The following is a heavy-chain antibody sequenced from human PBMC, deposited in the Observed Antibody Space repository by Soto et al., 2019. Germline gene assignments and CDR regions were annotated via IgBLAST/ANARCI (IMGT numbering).Heavy chain of an antibody. D-gene: IGHD3-22*01. CDR1: GGSFSGYY. J-gene: IGHJ5*02. V-gene: IGHV4-34*01. Sequence: QVQLQQWGAGLLKPSETLSLTCAVYGGSFSGYYWSWIRQPPGKGLEWIGEINHSGSTNYNPSLNRRVTISVDTSKNQFSLKLSSVTAADTAVYYCARAAYYYDSSGYNGWFDPWGQGTLVTVSS. CDR2: INHSGST. CDR3: ARAAYYYDSSGYNGWFDP.